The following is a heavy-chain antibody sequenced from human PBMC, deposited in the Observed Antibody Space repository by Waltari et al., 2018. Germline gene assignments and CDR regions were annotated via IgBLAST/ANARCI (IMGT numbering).Heavy chain of an antibody. CDR3: ARDREWFREQTFDP. Sequence: QLQLQESGPGLVKPSETLSLTCTVSGGSISSSSYYWGWIRQPPGKGLEGIGSIYYSGSTYYNPSLKSRVTISVDTSKNQFSLKLSSVTAADTAVYYCARDREWFREQTFDPWGQGTLVTVSS. V-gene: IGHV4-39*07. J-gene: IGHJ5*02. CDR2: IYYSGST. D-gene: IGHD3-10*01. CDR1: GGSISSSSYY.